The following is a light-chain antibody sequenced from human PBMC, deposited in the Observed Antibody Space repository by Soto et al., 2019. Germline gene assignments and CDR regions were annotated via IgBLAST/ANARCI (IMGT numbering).Light chain of an antibody. J-gene: IGKJ5*01. CDR1: QIVSNPY. Sequence: VVLTQSPATLSMSPGEAVTLSCRASQIVSNPYLAWYQQRPGQVPRLVVSSTSKRATGIPERFSGGGSGTDFALTIASLEPEDFSVCYCPRYESLPLPFRQGPRL. V-gene: IGKV3-20*01. CDR2: STS. CDR3: PRYESLPLP.